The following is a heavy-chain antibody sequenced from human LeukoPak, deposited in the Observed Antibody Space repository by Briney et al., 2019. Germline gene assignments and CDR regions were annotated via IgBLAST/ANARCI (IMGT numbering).Heavy chain of an antibody. CDR3: ARDACISCGGDCCHDP. J-gene: IGHJ5*02. V-gene: IGHV1-18*01. D-gene: IGHD2-21*02. Sequence: GVSVKVSCKASGYTFTNYGISWVRQAPGQGLEWMAWISAYNGDTRYAQKFQGRVILTTDTSTTTAYMELRNLRSDDTAVYYCARDACISCGGDCCHDPWGQGTLVTVSS. CDR1: GYTFTNYG. CDR2: ISAYNGDT.